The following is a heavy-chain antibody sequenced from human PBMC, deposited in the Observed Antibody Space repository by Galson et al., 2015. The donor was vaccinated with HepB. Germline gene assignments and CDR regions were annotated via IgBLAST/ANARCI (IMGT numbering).Heavy chain of an antibody. V-gene: IGHV3-30*03. Sequence: SLRLSCAGSGFTFGSFGMNWVRQAPGKGLEWVATISYDGNYEDYIESVKGRFTISRDNSKNTLHLQMNNVTREDTARYYCARGSREFDYGGQGVLVIVSS. CDR2: ISYDGNYE. CDR3: ARGSREFDY. CDR1: GFTFGSFG. J-gene: IGHJ4*02.